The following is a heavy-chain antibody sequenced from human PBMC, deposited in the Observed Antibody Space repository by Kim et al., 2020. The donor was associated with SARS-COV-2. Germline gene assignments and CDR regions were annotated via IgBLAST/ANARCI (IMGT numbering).Heavy chain of an antibody. V-gene: IGHV3-33*01. CDR1: GFIFSTYG. J-gene: IGHJ4*02. Sequence: GGSLRLSCAASGFIFSTYGMHWVRQAPGKGLEWVAGITNDGNYKSHADSVKGRFTISRDNSKKPLYLQMNRLRAEDTAIYYCARDDDLAGESLDYWGQGALVTVSS. CDR2: ITNDGNYK. CDR3: ARDDDLAGESLDY. D-gene: IGHD4-17*01.